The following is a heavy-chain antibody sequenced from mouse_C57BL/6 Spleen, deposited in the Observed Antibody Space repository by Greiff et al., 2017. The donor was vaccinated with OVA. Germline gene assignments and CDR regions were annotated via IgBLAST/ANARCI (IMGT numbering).Heavy chain of an antibody. CDR2: IRNKANGYTT. Sequence: EVHLVESGGGLVQPGGSLSLSCAASGFTFTDYYMSWVRQPPGKALEWLGFIRNKANGYTTEYSASVKGRFTISRDNSQSILYLQMNALRAEDSATYYCARYHGGFAYWGQGTLVTVSA. J-gene: IGHJ3*01. V-gene: IGHV7-3*01. CDR3: ARYHGGFAY. CDR1: GFTFTDYY.